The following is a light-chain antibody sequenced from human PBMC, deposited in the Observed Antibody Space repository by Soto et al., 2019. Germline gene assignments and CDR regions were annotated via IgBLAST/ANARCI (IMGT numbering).Light chain of an antibody. Sequence: QSVLTQPPSVSGAPGQRVTISCTGNRSNIGAAFDVHWYQHLPGTAPKLLIFGNTNRPSGVPDRFSASKYVTSASLAISGLQAGDEADYYCQSYDSSLSAWVFGGGTKLTVL. CDR2: GNT. CDR1: RSNIGAAFD. V-gene: IGLV1-40*01. CDR3: QSYDSSLSAWV. J-gene: IGLJ3*02.